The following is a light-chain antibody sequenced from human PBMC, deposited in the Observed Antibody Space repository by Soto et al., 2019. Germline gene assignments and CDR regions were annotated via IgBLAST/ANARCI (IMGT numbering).Light chain of an antibody. V-gene: IGKV4-1*01. CDR2: WAS. J-gene: IGKJ1*01. CDR1: QSVLYSSNNKNY. CDR3: QQYYSTPPT. Sequence: DIVMTQSPDSLAVSLGERATINCKSSQSVLYSSNNKNYLAWYQQKLGQPPKLLIYWASTRESGVPDRLSGSGSGTDFTLTLGSLQAEDVAVYYCQQYYSTPPTFGQGTKVEIK.